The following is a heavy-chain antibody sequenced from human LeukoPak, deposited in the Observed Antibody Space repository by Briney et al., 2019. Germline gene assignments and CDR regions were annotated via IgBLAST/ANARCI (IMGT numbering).Heavy chain of an antibody. J-gene: IGHJ4*02. CDR3: ARGRDGSGSYFDY. V-gene: IGHV3-30*14. CDR2: ISYDGSNK. CDR1: GFTFSSYA. D-gene: IGHD1-26*01. Sequence: PGRSLRLSCAASGFTFSSYAMHWVRQAPGKGLEWVAVISYDGSNKYYADSVKGRFTISRDNSKNTLYLQMNGLRAEDTAVYYCARGRDGSGSYFDYWGQGTLVTVSS.